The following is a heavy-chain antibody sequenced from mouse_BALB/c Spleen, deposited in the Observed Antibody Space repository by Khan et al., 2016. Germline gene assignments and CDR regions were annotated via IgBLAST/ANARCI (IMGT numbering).Heavy chain of an antibody. J-gene: IGHJ3*01. CDR2: IRLQSNNYAT. CDR1: GFTFSNYW. Sequence: EVQLQASGGGLVQPGGSMKLSRVASGFTFSNYWMNWVRQFPEKGLEWIAEIRLQSNNYATHYAESVKGRFTISRDDSKSSVYLQMNNLRPEDTGIYYCTRPFAYWGQGTLVTVSA. V-gene: IGHV6-6*02. CDR3: TRPFAY.